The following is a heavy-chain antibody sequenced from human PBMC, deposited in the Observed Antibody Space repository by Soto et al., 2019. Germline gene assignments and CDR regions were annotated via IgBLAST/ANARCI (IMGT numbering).Heavy chain of an antibody. Sequence: EVQLLESGGGLVQPGGSLRLSCAASGFTFSSYAMTWVRQAPGKGLEWVSVISDSSNATYYADSVKGRFTISRDNSKNPLYMQCTGLRAVDTAVYYCGKGVTCSAWSASDNWGQGTLVTVSS. D-gene: IGHD6-13*01. CDR2: ISDSSNAT. V-gene: IGHV3-23*01. CDR3: GKGVTCSAWSASDN. J-gene: IGHJ4*02. CDR1: GFTFSSYA.